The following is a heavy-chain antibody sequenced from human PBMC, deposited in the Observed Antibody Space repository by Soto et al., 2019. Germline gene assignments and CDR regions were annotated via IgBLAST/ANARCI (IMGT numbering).Heavy chain of an antibody. V-gene: IGHV3-74*01. D-gene: IGHD6-19*01. CDR1: GFTFISYW. J-gene: IGHJ6*02. CDR2: INSDGSST. CDR3: ARRDSSGWYGYYYYGMDV. Sequence: PGWSLRLSCASSGFTFISYWMHWVRQAPGKGLVWVSRINSDGSSTSYADSVKGRFTISRDNAKNTLYLQMNSLRAEDTAVYYCARRDSSGWYGYYYYGMDVWGQGTTVTVSS.